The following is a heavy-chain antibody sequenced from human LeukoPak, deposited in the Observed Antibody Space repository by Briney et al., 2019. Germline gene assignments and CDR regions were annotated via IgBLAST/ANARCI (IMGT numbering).Heavy chain of an antibody. CDR2: IRSKAYGGTT. Sequence: WVRQAPGKGLEWVGFIRSKAYGGTTEYAASVKGRFTISRDDSKSIAYLQMNSLKTEDTAVYYCTRSYVDTAMVFDYWGQGTLVTVSS. J-gene: IGHJ4*02. D-gene: IGHD5-18*01. CDR3: TRSYVDTAMVFDY. V-gene: IGHV3-49*02.